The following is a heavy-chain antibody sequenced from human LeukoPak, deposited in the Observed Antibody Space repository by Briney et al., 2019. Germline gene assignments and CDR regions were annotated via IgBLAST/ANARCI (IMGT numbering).Heavy chain of an antibody. Sequence: GASVKVSCKASGYTFTGYYMHWVRQAPGQGLEWMGWINPNSGGTNYAQKFQGRVTMTRDTSISTAYMELSRLRSDDTAVYYCAKDHGSGIVLMVYATFDYWGQGTLVTVSS. J-gene: IGHJ4*02. CDR3: AKDHGSGIVLMVYATFDY. CDR2: INPNSGGT. V-gene: IGHV1-2*02. D-gene: IGHD2-8*01. CDR1: GYTFTGYY.